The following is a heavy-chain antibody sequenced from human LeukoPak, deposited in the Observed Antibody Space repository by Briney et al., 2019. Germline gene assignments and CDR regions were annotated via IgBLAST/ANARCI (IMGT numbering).Heavy chain of an antibody. J-gene: IGHJ3*02. V-gene: IGHV3-7*01. CDR3: AREREYYYDSTDAFDI. CDR2: IKQDGSEK. Sequence: GGSLRLSCAASGLSFSSHWMSWVRQAPGKGLEWVANIKQDGSEKYYVDSVKGRFTISRDNAKNSLYLQMNSLRAEDTAVYYCAREREYYYDSTDAFDIWGQGTMVTVSS. D-gene: IGHD3-10*01. CDR1: GLSFSSHW.